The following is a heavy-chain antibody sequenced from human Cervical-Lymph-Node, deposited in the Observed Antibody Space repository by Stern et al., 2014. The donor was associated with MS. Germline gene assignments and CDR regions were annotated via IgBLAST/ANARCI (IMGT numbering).Heavy chain of an antibody. D-gene: IGHD6-19*01. V-gene: IGHV1-18*04. Sequence: MQLVESGAEVKKPGASVKVSCKASGYTFTSYGISWVRQAPGQGLEWMGWISAYNGNTNYAQKLQGRVTMTTDTSTSTAYMELRSLRSDDTAVYYCARDGVAVAGPKPEMPFDYWGQGTLVTVSS. J-gene: IGHJ4*02. CDR1: GYTFTSYG. CDR3: ARDGVAVAGPKPEMPFDY. CDR2: ISAYNGNT.